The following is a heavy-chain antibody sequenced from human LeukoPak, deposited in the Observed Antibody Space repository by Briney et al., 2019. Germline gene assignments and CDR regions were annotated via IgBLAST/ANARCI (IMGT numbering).Heavy chain of an antibody. Sequence: PGGSLRLSCAASGFTFSSYAMSWVRQAPGKGLEWVSAISGSGGSTYYADSVKGRFTISRDNSKNTLYLQMNSLRAEDTAVYYCAREAGRYDFWSGYRRPGNYYGMDVWGQGTTVTVSS. CDR2: ISGSGGST. D-gene: IGHD3-3*01. CDR1: GFTFSSYA. V-gene: IGHV3-23*01. J-gene: IGHJ6*02. CDR3: AREAGRYDFWSGYRRPGNYYGMDV.